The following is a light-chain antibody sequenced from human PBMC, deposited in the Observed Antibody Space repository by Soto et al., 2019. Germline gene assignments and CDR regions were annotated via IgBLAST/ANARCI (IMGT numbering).Light chain of an antibody. CDR3: QQRSNWPST. Sequence: EIVLTQSPATLSLSPGEGATLSCRASQSVSSYLAWYQQKPGQAPRLLIYDASNRATGIPARFSGSGSGTDITLTIASLEPEDFAVYYCQQRSNWPSTFGGGTRVEIK. CDR2: DAS. V-gene: IGKV3-11*01. J-gene: IGKJ4*01. CDR1: QSVSSY.